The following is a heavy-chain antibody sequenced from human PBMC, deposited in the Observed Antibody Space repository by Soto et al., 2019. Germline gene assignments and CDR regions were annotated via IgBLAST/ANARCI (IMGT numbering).Heavy chain of an antibody. CDR2: IYWDDDK. CDR1: GFSLSTSEVG. J-gene: IGHJ4*02. D-gene: IGHD3-9*01. Sequence: QITLKESGPTVVKPTQTLTLTCTLSGFSLSTSEVGVGWIRQPPGKGLEWLALIYWDDDKRYSPYLKSRLTXPXXTAKNQVVRTMTNMDPGDTCAYYCAHRFDWYYFDYRGQGTLVTVSS. V-gene: IGHV2-5*02. CDR3: AHRFDWYYFDY.